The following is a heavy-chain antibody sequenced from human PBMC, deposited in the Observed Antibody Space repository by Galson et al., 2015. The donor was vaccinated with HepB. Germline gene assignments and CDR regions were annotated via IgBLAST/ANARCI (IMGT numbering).Heavy chain of an antibody. D-gene: IGHD2-21*02. Sequence: SLRLSCAASGFTFHRPGMHWVRPTPGKGLEWVAAIWHDGSNQLYADSINGRFTISRDNAKNTVYLLMNNVTPEDTAVYFCAREALVTVPAFDLWGQGTLVTVSS. CDR2: IWHDGSNQ. J-gene: IGHJ4*02. CDR3: AREALVTVPAFDL. CDR1: GFTFHRPG. V-gene: IGHV3-33*01.